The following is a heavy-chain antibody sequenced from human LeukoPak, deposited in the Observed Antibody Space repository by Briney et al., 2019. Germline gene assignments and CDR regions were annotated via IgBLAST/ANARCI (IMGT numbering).Heavy chain of an antibody. J-gene: IGHJ4*02. CDR3: ARSITLDY. D-gene: IGHD1-14*01. V-gene: IGHV3-9*01. Sequence: GRSLRLSCAASGFTFDDYAMHWVRQAPGKGLEWVSGINWNSGNIGYADSVKGRFTISRDNAKNSLYLQMNSLRAEDTALYYCARSITLDYWGQGTLVTVSS. CDR1: GFTFDDYA. CDR2: INWNSGNI.